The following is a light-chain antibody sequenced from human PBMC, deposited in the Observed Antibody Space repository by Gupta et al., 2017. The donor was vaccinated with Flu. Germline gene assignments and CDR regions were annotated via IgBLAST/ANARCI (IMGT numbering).Light chain of an antibody. Sequence: ENVLTQTLDPLSLSPQERATPSSRASHSVISSYLAWYQQKPGQAPRLLIYGASSRATGIPDRFSGSGSGTDFTLTISRLEPEDFAVYYCQQNGSSPLTFGQGTRLEIK. CDR3: QQNGSSPLT. CDR1: HSVISSY. J-gene: IGKJ5*01. CDR2: GAS. V-gene: IGKV3-20*01.